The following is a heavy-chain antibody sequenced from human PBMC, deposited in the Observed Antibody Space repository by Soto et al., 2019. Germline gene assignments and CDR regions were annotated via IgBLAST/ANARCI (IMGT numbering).Heavy chain of an antibody. Sequence: SETLSLTCTVSGGSISSSSYYWGWIRQPPGKGLEWIGSINHSGSTNYNPSLKSRVTISVDTSKNQFSLKLSSVTAADTAVYYCARALPSGGWGHHGMDVWGQGTTVTVSS. J-gene: IGHJ6*02. D-gene: IGHD1-26*01. V-gene: IGHV4-39*07. CDR1: GGSISSSSYY. CDR2: INHSGST. CDR3: ARALPSGGWGHHGMDV.